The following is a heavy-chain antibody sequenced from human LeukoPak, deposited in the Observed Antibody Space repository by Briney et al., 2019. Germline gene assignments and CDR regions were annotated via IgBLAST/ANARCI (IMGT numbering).Heavy chain of an antibody. CDR3: AREGVSGDAFDI. J-gene: IGHJ3*02. CDR2: INPNSGGT. CDR1: GYTFTGYY. Sequence: ASVKVSCKASGYTFTGYYMHWVRQAPGQGLEWMGWINPNSGGTNYAQKFQGRVTMTRGTSISTAYMELSRLRSDDTAVYYCAREGVSGDAFDIWGQGTMVTVSS. D-gene: IGHD2-8*01. V-gene: IGHV1-2*02.